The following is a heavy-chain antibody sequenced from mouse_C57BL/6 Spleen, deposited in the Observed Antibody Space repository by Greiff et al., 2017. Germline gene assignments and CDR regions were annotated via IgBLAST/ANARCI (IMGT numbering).Heavy chain of an antibody. Sequence: EVQRVESGGDLVKPGGSLKLSCAASGFTFSSYGMSWVRQTPDKRLEWVATISSGGSYTYYPDSVKGRFTISRDNAKNTLYLQMSSLKSEDTAMYYCARQGYEYEGDYFDYWGQGTTLTVSS. J-gene: IGHJ2*01. D-gene: IGHD2-4*01. CDR2: ISSGGSYT. V-gene: IGHV5-6*01. CDR1: GFTFSSYG. CDR3: ARQGYEYEGDYFDY.